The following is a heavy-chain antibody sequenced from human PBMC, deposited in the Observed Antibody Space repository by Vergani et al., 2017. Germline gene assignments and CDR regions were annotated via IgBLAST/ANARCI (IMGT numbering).Heavy chain of an antibody. Sequence: VQLVESGGGLVQPGGSLRLSCSASGFTFSSYAMHWVRQAPGKGLEYVSAISSNGGSTYYADSVKGRFTISRDNSKNTLYLQMNSLRAEDTAVYYCAKAMDPYYFDYWGQGTLVTVSS. CDR2: ISSNGGST. D-gene: IGHD2-2*03. CDR3: AKAMDPYYFDY. CDR1: GFTFSSYA. J-gene: IGHJ4*02. V-gene: IGHV3-64*04.